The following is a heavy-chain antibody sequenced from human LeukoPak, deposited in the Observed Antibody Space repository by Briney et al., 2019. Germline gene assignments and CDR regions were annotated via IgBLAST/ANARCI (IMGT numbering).Heavy chain of an antibody. V-gene: IGHV4-38-2*02. J-gene: IGHJ4*02. D-gene: IGHD3/OR15-3a*01. CDR2: IYYSGNT. CDR1: GYSISTGYY. CDR3: ARQTGSGLFILP. Sequence: SETLSLTCTVSGYSISTGYYWGWIRQPPGKGLEWIGSIYYSGNTYYNASLKSQVSISIDTSKNQFSLRLTSVTAADTAVYYCARQTGSGLFILPGGQGTLVTVSS.